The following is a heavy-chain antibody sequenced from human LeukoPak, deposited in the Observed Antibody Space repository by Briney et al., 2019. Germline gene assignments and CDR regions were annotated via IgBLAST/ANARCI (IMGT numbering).Heavy chain of an antibody. Sequence: PGGSLRLSCAASGFTVSSSYMSWVRQAPGKGLEWVSVIHGGGNTYYGDSVKGRFTISRDNSKNTLFLQMNSLRAEDTAVYSCAREYRHSTSCYIDYWGQGTLVTVSS. CDR3: AREYRHSTSCYIDY. CDR2: IHGGGNT. J-gene: IGHJ4*02. V-gene: IGHV3-66*01. CDR1: GFTVSSSY. D-gene: IGHD2-2*02.